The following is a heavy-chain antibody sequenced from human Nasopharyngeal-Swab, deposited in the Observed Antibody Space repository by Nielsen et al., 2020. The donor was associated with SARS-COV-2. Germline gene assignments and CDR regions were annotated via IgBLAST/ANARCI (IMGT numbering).Heavy chain of an antibody. J-gene: IGHJ4*02. CDR3: AITRLTPFDY. CDR2: IDPSDSYA. CDR1: GYSFSSYW. V-gene: IGHV5-10-1*01. D-gene: IGHD3-9*01. Sequence: GESLKISCEGSGYSFSSYWINWVRQTPGKDPEWLGRIDPSDSYAKYSPSFQGHVTISADRSISTAYLQWSSLKASDTATYYCAITRLTPFDYWGQGTLVTVSS.